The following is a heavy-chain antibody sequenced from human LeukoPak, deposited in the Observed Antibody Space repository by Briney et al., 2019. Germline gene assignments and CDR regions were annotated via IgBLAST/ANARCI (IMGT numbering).Heavy chain of an antibody. CDR2: INPNSGGT. J-gene: IGHJ6*03. V-gene: IGHV1-2*02. CDR3: ARDGALNDFWSGSPMDV. D-gene: IGHD3-3*01. Sequence: ASVKVSCKASGYTFTGYYMHWVRQAPGQGLEWMGWINPNSGGTNYAQKFQGRVTMTRDTSISTAYMELSRLRSDDTAVYYCARDGALNDFWSGSPMDVWGKGTTVTVSS. CDR1: GYTFTGYY.